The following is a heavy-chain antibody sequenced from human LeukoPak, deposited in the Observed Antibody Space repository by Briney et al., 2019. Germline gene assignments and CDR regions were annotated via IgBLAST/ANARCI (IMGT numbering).Heavy chain of an antibody. Sequence: PSETLSLTCTVSGGSISSYYWSWIRQPPGKGLEWIGYIYYSGSTNYNPSLKSRVTISVDTSKNQSSLKLTSVTAADTAVYYCARDAGGGSYRFDYWGQGTLVTVSS. CDR1: GGSISSYY. D-gene: IGHD1-26*01. CDR2: IYYSGST. V-gene: IGHV4-59*01. J-gene: IGHJ4*02. CDR3: ARDAGGGSYRFDY.